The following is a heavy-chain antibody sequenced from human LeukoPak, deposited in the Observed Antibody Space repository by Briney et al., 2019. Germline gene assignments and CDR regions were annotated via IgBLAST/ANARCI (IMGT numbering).Heavy chain of an antibody. CDR3: ASDHSDFWSGHNWFDH. CDR2: IKQDGSEK. V-gene: IGHV3-7*01. J-gene: IGHJ5*02. D-gene: IGHD3-3*01. Sequence: GGPLRLSCRASGFTFSSYWMSWVRQAPGKGLEWVANIKQDGSEKYYVDSVKGRLTISRDNAKNSLYLQINSLRAEDTAVYYCASDHSDFWSGHNWFDHWGQGTLVTVSS. CDR1: GFTFSSYW.